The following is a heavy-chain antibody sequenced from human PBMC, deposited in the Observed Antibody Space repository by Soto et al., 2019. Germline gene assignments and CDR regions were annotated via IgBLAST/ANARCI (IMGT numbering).Heavy chain of an antibody. J-gene: IGHJ4*02. V-gene: IGHV4-34*01. CDR1: GGSFSGYY. Sequence: PSETLSLTCAVYGGSFSGYYWSWIRQPPGKGLEWIGEINHSGSTNYNPSLKSRVTISVDTSKNQFSLKLSSVTAADTAVYYCARGGRLNDYWGQGTLVTVSS. CDR2: INHSGST. CDR3: ARGGRLNDY.